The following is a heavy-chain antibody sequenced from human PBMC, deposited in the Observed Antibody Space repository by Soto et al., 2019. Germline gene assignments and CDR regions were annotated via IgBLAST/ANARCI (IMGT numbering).Heavy chain of an antibody. CDR2: TYYRSKWYN. Sequence: PSQTLSLTCAISGDSVSSNSAAWNWIRQSPSRGLEWLGRTYYRSKWYNDYAVSVKSRITINPDTFNNQFSLKLNSVSAADTALYYCARDRSGDGDYFHFDYWGQGTQVTVSS. CDR1: GDSVSSNSAA. D-gene: IGHD4-17*01. V-gene: IGHV6-1*01. CDR3: ARDRSGDGDYFHFDY. J-gene: IGHJ4*02.